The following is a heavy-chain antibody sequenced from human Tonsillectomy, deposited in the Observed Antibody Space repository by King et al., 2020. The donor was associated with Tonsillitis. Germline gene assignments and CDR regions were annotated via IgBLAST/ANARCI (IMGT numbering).Heavy chain of an antibody. CDR3: VRDRWNYWYFDL. CDR2: ISYDGSNK. J-gene: IGHJ2*01. V-gene: IGHV3-30*04. CDR1: GFTFSSYA. D-gene: IGHD5-24*01. Sequence: VQLVESGGGVVQPGRSLRLSCAASGFTFSSYAMHWVRQAPGKGLEWVAVISYDGSNKYYADSVKGRFTISRDNSKNTLYLQMNSLRAEDTAVYYCVRDRWNYWYFDLWGRGTLVTVSS.